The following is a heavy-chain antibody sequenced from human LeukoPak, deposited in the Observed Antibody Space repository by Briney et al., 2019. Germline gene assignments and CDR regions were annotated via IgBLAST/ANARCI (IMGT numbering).Heavy chain of an antibody. J-gene: IGHJ3*01. Sequence: SETLSLTCSVSGGSVSNYYWSWIRQPPGKGLEWIGYVYYTGSTNYNPSLKSRVTLSVDTSKNQFSLRLTSVTAADTAVYYCTRAGPREYSGCDLWGQGTMVTVSS. CDR1: GGSVSNYY. CDR3: TRAGPREYSGCDL. CDR2: VYYTGST. V-gene: IGHV4-59*02. D-gene: IGHD5-12*01.